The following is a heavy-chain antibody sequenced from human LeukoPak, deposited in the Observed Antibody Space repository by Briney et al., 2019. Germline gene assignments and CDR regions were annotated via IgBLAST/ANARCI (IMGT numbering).Heavy chain of an antibody. V-gene: IGHV3-23*01. CDR2: ISGSGGST. D-gene: IGHD3-10*01. Sequence: GGSLRLSCAASGFTFSSYAMSWVRQAPGKGLEWVSAISGSGGSTYYADSVKGRFTISRDNSKNALYLQMDRLRAEDKAVYYCAKDEVYYGSGSYSFGEYWGQGTLVTVSS. CDR1: GFTFSSYA. CDR3: AKDEVYYGSGSYSFGEY. J-gene: IGHJ4*02.